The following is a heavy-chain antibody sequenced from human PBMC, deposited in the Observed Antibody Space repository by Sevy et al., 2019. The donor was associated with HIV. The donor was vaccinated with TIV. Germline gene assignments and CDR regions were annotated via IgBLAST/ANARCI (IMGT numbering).Heavy chain of an antibody. CDR2: ISSSSSYI. D-gene: IGHD3-22*01. Sequence: GGSLRLSCAASGFTFSSYSMNWVRQAPGKGLEWVSPISSSSSYIYYADSVKGRFTISRDNAKNSLYLQMNSLRAEDTAVYYCARATYYYDSSGKPSLFDYWGQGTLVTVSS. CDR1: GFTFSSYS. V-gene: IGHV3-21*01. J-gene: IGHJ4*02. CDR3: ARATYYYDSSGKPSLFDY.